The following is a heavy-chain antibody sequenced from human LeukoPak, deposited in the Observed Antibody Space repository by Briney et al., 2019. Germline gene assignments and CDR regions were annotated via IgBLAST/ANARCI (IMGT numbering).Heavy chain of an antibody. D-gene: IGHD3-22*01. CDR1: GFTVSSNY. V-gene: IGHV3-53*01. CDR3: AKGSYYDSSGSFYFDY. J-gene: IGHJ4*02. CDR2: IYSGGST. Sequence: GGSLRLSCAASGFTVSSNYMSWVRQAPGKGLEWVSVIYSGGSTYYADSVKGRFTISRDNSKNSLYVQVNSLGTEDTAAYYCAKGSYYDSSGSFYFDYWGQGTLVTVSS.